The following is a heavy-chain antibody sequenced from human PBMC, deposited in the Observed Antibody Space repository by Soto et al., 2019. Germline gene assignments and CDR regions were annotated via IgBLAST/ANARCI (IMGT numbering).Heavy chain of an antibody. J-gene: IGHJ6*02. CDR1: GFTFSSYE. CDR2: ISSSGSTI. CDR3: ARDKISKVRGVIIVMDV. V-gene: IGHV3-48*03. D-gene: IGHD3-10*01. Sequence: GGSLRLSCAASGFTFSSYEMNWVRQAPGKGLEWVSYISSSGSTIYYADSVKGRFTISRDNAKNSLYLQMNSLGAEDTAVYYCARDKISKVRGVIIVMDVWGQGTTVTVSS.